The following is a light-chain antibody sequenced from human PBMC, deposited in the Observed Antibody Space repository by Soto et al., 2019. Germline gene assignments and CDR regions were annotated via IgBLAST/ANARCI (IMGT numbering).Light chain of an antibody. V-gene: IGKV1-12*01. Sequence: DIQMTQSPSSVSASVGDTVSITCRASQGINNWLAWYQQKPGKAPQLLIYAASSLQSGVPSRFSGSGSGTDFTLTISSLQPEDFATYFCQQSYTTPVYSFGQGTKLEIK. CDR1: QGINNW. CDR3: QQSYTTPVYS. CDR2: AAS. J-gene: IGKJ2*01.